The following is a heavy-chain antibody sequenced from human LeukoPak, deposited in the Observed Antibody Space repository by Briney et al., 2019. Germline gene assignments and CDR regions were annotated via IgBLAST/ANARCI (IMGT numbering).Heavy chain of an antibody. CDR3: AKDPTDFDSSGQTYFDY. V-gene: IGHV3-23*01. CDR1: GFTFSSCA. J-gene: IGHJ4*02. CDR2: ISGSGDRT. Sequence: PGGSLRLSCAASGFTFSSCAMSWVRQAPGKGLERVSAISGSGDRTHYADSVQGRFTISRDNSKNTLYLQMNSLRAEDTAVYYCAKDPTDFDSSGQTYFDYWGQGTLVTVSS. D-gene: IGHD3-22*01.